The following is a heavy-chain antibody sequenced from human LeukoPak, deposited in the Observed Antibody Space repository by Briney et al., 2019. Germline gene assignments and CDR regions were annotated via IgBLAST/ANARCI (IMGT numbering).Heavy chain of an antibody. Sequence: GGSLRLSCAASGFTFSSYAMSWVRQAPGKGLEWVSYISSSGSTIYFADSVKGRFTISRDNAKNSLYLQMNSLRAEDTAVYYCARGQYDSSGYYSVSQYYFDYWGQGTLVTVSS. CDR2: ISSSGSTI. CDR3: ARGQYDSSGYYSVSQYYFDY. D-gene: IGHD3-22*01. CDR1: GFTFSSYA. J-gene: IGHJ4*02. V-gene: IGHV3-48*03.